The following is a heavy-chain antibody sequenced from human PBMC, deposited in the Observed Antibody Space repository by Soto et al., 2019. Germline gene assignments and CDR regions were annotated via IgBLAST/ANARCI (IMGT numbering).Heavy chain of an antibody. D-gene: IGHD2-21*01. J-gene: IGHJ4*02. CDR3: ARVERAYCGGDCYDY. CDR2: ISSSSSYI. V-gene: IGHV3-21*01. Sequence: EVQLVESGGGLVKPGGSLRLSCAASGFTFSSYSMNWVRQAPGKGLEWVSSISSSSSYIYYAHSVKGRFTISRDNAKNSLYLQMNSLRAEDTAVYYCARVERAYCGGDCYDYWGQGTLVTVSS. CDR1: GFTFSSYS.